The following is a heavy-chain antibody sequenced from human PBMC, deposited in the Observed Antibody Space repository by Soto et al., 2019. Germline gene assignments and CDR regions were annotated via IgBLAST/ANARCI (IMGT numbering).Heavy chain of an antibody. D-gene: IGHD4-17*01. V-gene: IGHV3-30-3*01. Sequence: QVQLVESGGGVVQPGRSLRLSCAASGFTFSSYAMHWVRRAPGKGLEWVAVISHDGSNKYYADSVKGRFTISRDNSKNMLYLQRNSLIAEDTTVYYCARPMTTVLPNDAFDIWGQGTMVTVSS. CDR2: ISHDGSNK. J-gene: IGHJ3*02. CDR1: GFTFSSYA. CDR3: ARPMTTVLPNDAFDI.